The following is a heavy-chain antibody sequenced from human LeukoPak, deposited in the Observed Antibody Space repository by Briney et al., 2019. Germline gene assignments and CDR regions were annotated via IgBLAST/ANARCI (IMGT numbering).Heavy chain of an antibody. Sequence: GGSLRLSCAASGFTFDDYAMHWVRQAPGKGLEWVSGISWNSGGMGYADSEKGRFTISRDNVKNSLYLQMNSLRAEDTAFYYCAKARAYGSEQGMDVWGQGTTVTVSS. CDR1: GFTFDDYA. V-gene: IGHV3-9*01. J-gene: IGHJ6*02. D-gene: IGHD3-10*01. CDR3: AKARAYGSEQGMDV. CDR2: ISWNSGGM.